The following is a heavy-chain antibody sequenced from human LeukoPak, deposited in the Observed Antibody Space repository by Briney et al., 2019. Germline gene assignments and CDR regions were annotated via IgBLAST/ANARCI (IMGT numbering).Heavy chain of an antibody. V-gene: IGHV3-33*01. D-gene: IGHD6-19*01. CDR1: GFTFSSYG. CDR3: ARDNSVAGGFDY. CDR2: IWYDGSNK. J-gene: IGHJ4*02. Sequence: PGGSLRLSCAASGFTFSSYGMHWVRQAPGKGLEWVAVIWYDGSNKYYADSVKGRFTISRDNSKNTLYLQMNSLRAEDTAVYYCARDNSVAGGFDYWAREPWSPSP.